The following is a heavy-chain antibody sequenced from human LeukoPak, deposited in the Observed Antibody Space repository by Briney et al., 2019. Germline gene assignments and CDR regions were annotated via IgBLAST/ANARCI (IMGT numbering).Heavy chain of an antibody. CDR3: AREREGIAVAGPGLDY. V-gene: IGHV3-21*01. J-gene: IGHJ4*02. CDR2: ISSSSSYI. D-gene: IGHD6-19*01. CDR1: GFTFSSYS. Sequence: GGSLRLSCAASGFTFSSYSMNWVRQAPGKGLEWVSSISSSSSYIYYADSVKGRFTISRDNAKNSLYLQMNSLRAEDTAVYYCAREREGIAVAGPGLDYWGQGTLVTVSS.